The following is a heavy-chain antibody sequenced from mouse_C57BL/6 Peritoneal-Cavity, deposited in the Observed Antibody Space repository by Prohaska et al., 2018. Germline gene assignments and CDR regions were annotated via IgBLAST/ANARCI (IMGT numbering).Heavy chain of an antibody. D-gene: IGHD1-1*01. J-gene: IGHJ2*01. CDR3: ARGLINTVVRFDY. CDR2: INTYSGVP. Sequence: QIQLVQSGPELKKPGETVKISCKASGYTFTTYGMSWVKQDPGKGLKWMGWINTYSGVPTYADDFKGRFAFSLETSASTAYLQINNLKNEDTATYFCARGLINTVVRFDYWGQGTTLTVSS. V-gene: IGHV9-3*01. CDR1: GYTFTTYG.